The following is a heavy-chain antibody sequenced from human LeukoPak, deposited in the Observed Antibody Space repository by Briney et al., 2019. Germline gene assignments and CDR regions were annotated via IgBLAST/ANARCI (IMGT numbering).Heavy chain of an antibody. J-gene: IGHJ4*02. CDR2: INHSGST. Sequence: PSETLSLTCAVYGGSFSGYYWSWIRQPPGKGLEWIGEINHSGSTNYNPSLKSRVTISVDTSKNQFSLKLSSVTAADTAVYYCARARGQVYSNSWYRDYWGQGTLVTVSS. D-gene: IGHD6-13*01. CDR3: ARARGQVYSNSWYRDY. CDR1: GGSFSGYY. V-gene: IGHV4-34*01.